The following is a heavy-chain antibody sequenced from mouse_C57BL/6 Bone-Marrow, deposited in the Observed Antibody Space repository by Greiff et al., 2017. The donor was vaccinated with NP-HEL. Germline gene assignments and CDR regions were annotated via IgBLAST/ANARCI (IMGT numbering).Heavy chain of an antibody. J-gene: IGHJ2*01. Sequence: VQLQESGAELARPGASVKLSCKASGYTFTSYGISWVKQRTGQGLEWIGEIYPRSGNTYYNEKFKGKATLTADKSSSTAYMELRSLTSEDSAVYFCARGIYYDYDEGYWGQGTTLTVSS. D-gene: IGHD2-4*01. V-gene: IGHV1-81*01. CDR2: IYPRSGNT. CDR1: GYTFTSYG. CDR3: ARGIYYDYDEGY.